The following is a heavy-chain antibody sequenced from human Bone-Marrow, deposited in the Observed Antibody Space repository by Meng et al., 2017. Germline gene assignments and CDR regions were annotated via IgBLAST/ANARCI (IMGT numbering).Heavy chain of an antibody. Sequence: GSLRLSCAVYGGSFSGYYWGWIRQPPGKGLEWIGSIYYSGSTYYNPSLKSRVTISVDTSKNQFSPKLSSVTAADTAVYYCAKVTLMVRGAAKWVAHFDYWGQGTLVTVSS. J-gene: IGHJ4*02. D-gene: IGHD3-10*01. CDR3: AKVTLMVRGAAKWVAHFDY. CDR2: IYYSGST. CDR1: GGSFSGYY. V-gene: IGHV4-34*01.